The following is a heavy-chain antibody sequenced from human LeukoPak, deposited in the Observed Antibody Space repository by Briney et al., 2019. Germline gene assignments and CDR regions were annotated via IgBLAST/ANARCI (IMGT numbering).Heavy chain of an antibody. J-gene: IGHJ4*02. D-gene: IGHD1-1*01. V-gene: IGHV3-7*01. CDR1: GFTFSSYG. Sequence: HSGGSLRLSCAASGFTFSSYGMHWVRQAPGKGLEWVAHIKEDESDEYYVDSVRGRFTASRDNAKNSVNLQMNSLRVEDTAVYYCARWRGRQSEFDYWGQGTLVTVSS. CDR2: IKEDESDE. CDR3: ARWRGRQSEFDY.